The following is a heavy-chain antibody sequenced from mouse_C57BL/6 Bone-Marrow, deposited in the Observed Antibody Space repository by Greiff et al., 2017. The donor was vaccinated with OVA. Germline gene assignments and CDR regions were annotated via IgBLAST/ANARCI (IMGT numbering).Heavy chain of an antibody. CDR3: ARTTVYGSSYAMDY. V-gene: IGHV1-78*01. CDR1: GYTFTDYP. Sequence: VQLQQSEAELVKPGASVKISCKASGYTFTDYPIHWMKQRPEQGLEWIGYILPRGGSTKYNEKFKGKATLTADTSSNTAYMQLNSLTSEDSAVYFCARTTVYGSSYAMDYWGQGTSVTVSS. D-gene: IGHD1-1*01. CDR2: ILPRGGST. J-gene: IGHJ4*01.